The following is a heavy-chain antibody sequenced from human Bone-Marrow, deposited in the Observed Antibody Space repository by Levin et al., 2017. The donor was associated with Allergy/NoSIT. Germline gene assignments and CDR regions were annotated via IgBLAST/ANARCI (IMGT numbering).Heavy chain of an antibody. V-gene: IGHV3-11*01. CDR3: TRTGDGGYFDY. CDR1: GFTFNNYY. J-gene: IGHJ4*02. Sequence: SCAASGFTFNNYYMSWIRQAPGKGLEWISFISATGNTIYYADSVKGRFTISRDDAKNSLYLQMNSLTAEDTAIYYCTRTGDGGYFDYWGQGALVTVSS. CDR2: ISATGNTI. D-gene: IGHD2-15*01.